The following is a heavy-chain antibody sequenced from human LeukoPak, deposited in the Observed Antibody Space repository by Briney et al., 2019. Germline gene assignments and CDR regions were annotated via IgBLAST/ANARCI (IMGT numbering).Heavy chain of an antibody. J-gene: IGHJ4*02. V-gene: IGHV3-30*18. CDR1: GFTFSSYG. Sequence: PGGSLRLSCAASGFTFSSYGMHWVRQAPGKGLEWVAVISYDGSNKYYADSVKGRFTISRDNSKNTLYLQMNSLRAEDTAVYYCAKGPNYSPFDYWGQGTLVTVSS. CDR3: AKGPNYSPFDY. CDR2: ISYDGSNK. D-gene: IGHD2-15*01.